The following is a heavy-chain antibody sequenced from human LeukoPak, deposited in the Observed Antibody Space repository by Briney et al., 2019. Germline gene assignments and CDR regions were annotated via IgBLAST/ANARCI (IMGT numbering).Heavy chain of an antibody. J-gene: IGHJ4*02. CDR1: GGSISSSSYY. D-gene: IGHD2-2*01. V-gene: IGHV4-39*01. CDR2: IYYSGST. CDR3: ARGGVVVVPAAGGY. Sequence: SETLSLTCTVSGGSISSSSYYWGWIRQPPGKGLEWIGSIYYSGSTYYNPSLKSRVTISVDTSKNQFSLKLSSVTAADTAVYYCARGGVVVVPAAGGYWGQGTLVTVSS.